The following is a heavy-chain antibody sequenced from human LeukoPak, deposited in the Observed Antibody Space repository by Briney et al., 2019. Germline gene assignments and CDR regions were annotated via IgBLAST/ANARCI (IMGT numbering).Heavy chain of an antibody. J-gene: IGHJ4*02. CDR1: GYTFTSYY. D-gene: IGHD6-19*01. CDR3: ARDFLFRQMVAGIGY. Sequence: ASVKVSCMPSGYTFTSYYMHWVRQAPGQGLEWMGIINPSGGSTSYAQKFQGRVTMTRDTSTSTVYMELSSLRSEDTAVYYCARDFLFRQMVAGIGYWGQGTLVTVSS. CDR2: INPSGGST. V-gene: IGHV1-46*01.